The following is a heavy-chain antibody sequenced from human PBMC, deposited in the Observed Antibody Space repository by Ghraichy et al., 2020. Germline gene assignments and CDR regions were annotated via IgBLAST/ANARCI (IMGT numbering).Heavy chain of an antibody. Sequence: ASVKVSCKASGYTFTGYYMHWVRQAPGQGLEWMGRINPNSGGTNYAQKFQGRVTMTRDTSISTAYMELSRLRSDDTAVYYCARESLSALPYYYYGMDVWGQGTTVTVSS. V-gene: IGHV1-2*06. CDR2: INPNSGGT. CDR1: GYTFTGYY. J-gene: IGHJ6*02. CDR3: ARESLSALPYYYYGMDV.